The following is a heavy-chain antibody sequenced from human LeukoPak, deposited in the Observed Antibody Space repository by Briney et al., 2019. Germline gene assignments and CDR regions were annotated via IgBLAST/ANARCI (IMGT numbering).Heavy chain of an antibody. J-gene: IGHJ4*02. CDR1: GGSISSSSYY. V-gene: IGHV4-39*01. D-gene: IGHD4-23*01. CDR3: ARHAIDTVVTPSYYFDY. CDR2: IYYSGST. Sequence: PSETLSLTRTVSGGSISSSSYYWGWIRQPPGKGLKWIGSIYYSGSTYYNPSLKSRVTISVDTSKNQFSLKLSSVTAADTAVCYCARHAIDTVVTPSYYFDYWGQGTLVTVSS.